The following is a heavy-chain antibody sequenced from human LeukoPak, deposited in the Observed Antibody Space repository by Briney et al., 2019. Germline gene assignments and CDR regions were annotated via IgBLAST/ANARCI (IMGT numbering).Heavy chain of an antibody. V-gene: IGHV4-39*07. CDR3: ARDAAVAGTGWFDP. Sequence: KPSETLSLTCTVSGGSISSSSYYWGWIRQPPGKGLEWIGSIYYSGSTYYNPSLKSRVTISVDTSKNQFSLKLSSVTAADTAVYYCARDAAVAGTGWFDPWSQGTLVTVSS. CDR2: IYYSGST. D-gene: IGHD6-19*01. J-gene: IGHJ5*02. CDR1: GGSISSSSYY.